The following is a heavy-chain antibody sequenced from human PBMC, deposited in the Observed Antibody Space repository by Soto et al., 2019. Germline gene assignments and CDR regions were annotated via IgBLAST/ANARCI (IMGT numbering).Heavy chain of an antibody. CDR3: ARETQLRWSRTPLGGMDG. J-gene: IGHJ6*02. CDR1: GYTFTGYY. V-gene: IGHV1-2*04. D-gene: IGHD3-16*01. CDR2: INLNSGGT. Sequence: ASVKVSCKASGYTFTGYYMHWVRQAPGQGLERMGWINLNSGGTNYAQKFQGWVTMTRDTSISTAYMELSRLRSDDTAVYYCARETQLRWSRTPLGGMDGWGQGTTVTVS.